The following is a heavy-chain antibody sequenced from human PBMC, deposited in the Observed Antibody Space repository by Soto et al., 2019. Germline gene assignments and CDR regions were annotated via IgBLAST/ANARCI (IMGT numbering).Heavy chain of an antibody. D-gene: IGHD6-13*01. CDR2: IWYDGSKE. Sequence: VQLVESGGGVVQPGRSLRLSCVASGFTFGSYGMHWVRQAPGKGPEWVAVIWYDGSKEYYADSVKGRFTISRDNSKSTLYLHMDSLRAEDTAVYYCARVLFTAAHRNYYYGLDVWGQGTTVTVSS. CDR3: ARVLFTAAHRNYYYGLDV. CDR1: GFTFGSYG. V-gene: IGHV3-33*01. J-gene: IGHJ6*02.